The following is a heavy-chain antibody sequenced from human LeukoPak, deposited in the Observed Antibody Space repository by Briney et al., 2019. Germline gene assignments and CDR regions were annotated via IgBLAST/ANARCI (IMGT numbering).Heavy chain of an antibody. CDR1: GGXISSFY. Sequence: PSDTLSLTCTVSGGXISSFYWNWIRQPPGKGLEWVGEIYHSGSTNYNPSLKSRVTISVDKSKSQFSLELTSVTAADTALYYCARGGYCSSTSCYVFDSWGQGTLVTVSS. V-gene: IGHV4-59*12. CDR3: ARGGYCSSTSCYVFDS. D-gene: IGHD2-2*01. J-gene: IGHJ4*02. CDR2: IYHSGST.